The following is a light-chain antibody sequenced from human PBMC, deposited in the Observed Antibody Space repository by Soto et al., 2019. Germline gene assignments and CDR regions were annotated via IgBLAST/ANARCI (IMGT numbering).Light chain of an antibody. CDR2: EVS. CDR3: SSYTSSSTLV. CDR1: SSDVGDFDC. V-gene: IGLV2-14*01. J-gene: IGLJ2*01. Sequence: QSALTQPASVSGSPGQSITISFTGTSSDVGDFDCVSWYQQHPGKAPKLMIYEVSDRPSGVSNRFSGSKSGDTASLTISGLQAEDEADYYCSSYTSSSTLVFGGGTKLTVL.